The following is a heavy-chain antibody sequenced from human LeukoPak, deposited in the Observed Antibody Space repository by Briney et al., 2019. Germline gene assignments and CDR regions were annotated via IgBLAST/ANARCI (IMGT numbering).Heavy chain of an antibody. V-gene: IGHV3-23*01. CDR2: ISGSGGST. Sequence: GGSLRLSCTASGFTFGDYAMSWFRQAPGKGLERVSAISGSGGSTYYPDSVKGRFTISRDNSKNTLYLQMNSLRAEDTAVYYCAKFLPTHIVVANYYFDYWGRGTLVTVSS. CDR1: GFTFGDYA. J-gene: IGHJ4*02. CDR3: AKFLPTHIVVANYYFDY. D-gene: IGHD2-21*01.